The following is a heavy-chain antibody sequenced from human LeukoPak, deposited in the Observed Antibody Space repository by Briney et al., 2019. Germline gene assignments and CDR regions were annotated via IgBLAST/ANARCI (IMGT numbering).Heavy chain of an antibody. V-gene: IGHV5-51*01. CDR3: ARQDGAAKYYFDY. CDR2: IYPGDSDT. D-gene: IGHD5-24*01. Sequence: GESLKISCEGSGYTFTSYWIAWVRQMPGKGLEWMGIIYPGDSDTRYSPSFQGQVTISADKSISTAYLQWSSLKASDTAMYYCARQDGAAKYYFDYWGQGSLVTVSS. CDR1: GYTFTSYW. J-gene: IGHJ4*02.